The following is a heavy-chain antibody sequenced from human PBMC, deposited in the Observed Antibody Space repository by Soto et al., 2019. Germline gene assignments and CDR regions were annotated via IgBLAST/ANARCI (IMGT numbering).Heavy chain of an antibody. CDR3: ARDSSIVGATSGVDSFFDY. D-gene: IGHD1-26*01. CDR1: GGTFSSYA. J-gene: IGHJ4*02. V-gene: IGHV1-69*13. Sequence: ASVKVSCKASGGTFSSYAISWVRQAPGQGLEWMGGIIPIFGTANYAQKFQGRVTITADESTSTAYMELSSLRSEDTAVYYCARDSSIVGATSGVDSFFDYWGQGTLVTVSS. CDR2: IIPIFGTA.